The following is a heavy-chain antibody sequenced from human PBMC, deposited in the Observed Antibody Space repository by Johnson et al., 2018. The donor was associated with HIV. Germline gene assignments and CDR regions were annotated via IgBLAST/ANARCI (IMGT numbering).Heavy chain of an antibody. CDR2: ISYDGSNK. D-gene: IGHD6-6*01. CDR1: GFTFSSYA. J-gene: IGHJ3*02. Sequence: QVQLVESGGGVVQPGRSLRLSCAASGFTFSSYAMHWVRQAPGKGLEWVAVISYDGSNKYYADSVKGRFTISRDNSKNTLYLQMNSLRAEDTAVYFCARENRRIAGRPTSAYDIWDQGTMVTVSS. V-gene: IGHV3-30*04. CDR3: ARENRRIAGRPTSAYDI.